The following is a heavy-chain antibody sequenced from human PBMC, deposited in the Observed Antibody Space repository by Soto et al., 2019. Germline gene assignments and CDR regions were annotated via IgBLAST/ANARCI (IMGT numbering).Heavy chain of an antibody. CDR3: ARDDSDSSGYYEAHDFDC. D-gene: IGHD3-22*01. J-gene: IGHJ4*02. CDR1: GGSISSYY. Sequence: PSETLSLTCTVSGGSISSYYWSWIRQPAGKGLEWIGRIYTSGSTNYNPSLKSRVTMSVDTSKNQFSLKLSSVTAADTAVYYCARDDSDSSGYYEAHDFDCWGQGTLVTVSS. CDR2: IYTSGST. V-gene: IGHV4-4*07.